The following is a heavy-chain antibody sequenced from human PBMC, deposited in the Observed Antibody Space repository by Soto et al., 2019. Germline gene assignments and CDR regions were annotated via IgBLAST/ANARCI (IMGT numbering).Heavy chain of an antibody. Sequence: GSLGPSCAASGFTFSTYAMSWVRQAPGKGLEWVSAISGSGGSTYYADSVKDRFTISRDNSKNTLYLQMNSLRAEDTAVYYCAKVHSSGWRGNYYYGMDVWGQGTTVTVSS. V-gene: IGHV3-23*01. D-gene: IGHD6-19*01. CDR3: AKVHSSGWRGNYYYGMDV. J-gene: IGHJ6*02. CDR1: GFTFSTYA. CDR2: ISGSGGST.